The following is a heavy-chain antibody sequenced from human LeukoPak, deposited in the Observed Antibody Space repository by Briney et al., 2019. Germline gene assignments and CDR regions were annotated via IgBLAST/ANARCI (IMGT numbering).Heavy chain of an antibody. J-gene: IGHJ3*02. CDR3: AKDPNGDYIGTFDI. D-gene: IGHD4-17*01. V-gene: IGHV3-23*01. CDR1: RFTISDYY. CDR2: ISGNGAST. Sequence: GGSLRLSCAASRFTISDYYMTWIRQAPGKGLEWVSSISGNGASTQYADSVQGRFAISRDNSKNTLYLQMNSLRAEDTAVYFCAKDPNGDYIGTFDIWGQGTMVTVSS.